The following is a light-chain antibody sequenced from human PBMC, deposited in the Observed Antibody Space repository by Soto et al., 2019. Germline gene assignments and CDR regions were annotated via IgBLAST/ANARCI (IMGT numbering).Light chain of an antibody. CDR3: QQLYTLPFT. V-gene: IGKV1-9*01. J-gene: IGKJ5*01. Sequence: DIQLTQSPSLLSACIGDRVTITCRASHDISTFLAWYQQKPGKAPKLLIYEASTLQSGVPSRFSGSGSGTEFTLTISGLLPEDFAAYHCQQLYTLPFTFGQGTRL. CDR2: EAS. CDR1: HDISTF.